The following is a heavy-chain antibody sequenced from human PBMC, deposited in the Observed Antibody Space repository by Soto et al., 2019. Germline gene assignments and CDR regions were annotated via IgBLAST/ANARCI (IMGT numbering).Heavy chain of an antibody. CDR1: GGPISSGGYY. CDR3: ARGRESPSFFDY. Sequence: SETLSLTCTVSGGPISSGGYYWSWIRQHPGKGLEWIGYIYYSGSTYYNPSLKSRVTISVDTSKNQFSLKLSSVTAADTAVYYCARGRESPSFFDYWGQGTLVTVSS. D-gene: IGHD3-10*01. V-gene: IGHV4-31*03. J-gene: IGHJ4*02. CDR2: IYYSGST.